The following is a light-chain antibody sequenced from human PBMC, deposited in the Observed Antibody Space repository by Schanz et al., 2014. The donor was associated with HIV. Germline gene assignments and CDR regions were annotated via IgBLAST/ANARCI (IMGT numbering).Light chain of an antibody. CDR3: QSYDSSLSGSVV. CDR1: RSNIGAGYD. Sequence: QSVLTQPPSVSGAPGQRVTISCTGSRSNIGAGYDVHWYQQLPGTAPKLLIYDNNQRPSGIPDRFSGSRSGTSASLAITGLQAEDEADYYCQSYDSSLSGSVVFGGGTKLTVL. V-gene: IGLV1-40*01. J-gene: IGLJ2*01. CDR2: DNN.